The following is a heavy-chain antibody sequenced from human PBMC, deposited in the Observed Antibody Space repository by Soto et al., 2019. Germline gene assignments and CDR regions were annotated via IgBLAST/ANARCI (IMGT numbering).Heavy chain of an antibody. D-gene: IGHD3-10*01. J-gene: IGHJ6*04. CDR2: IDNAGTDS. Sequence: GGSLRLSCAASGFTLSGRSMHWVRQAPGKGLVWVSGIDNAGTDSTYADSVKGRFTSSRDNAKNMLYLQMNSLRVEYTAVYYCARGWFGPDVWGKGTTVTVSS. CDR1: GFTLSGRS. CDR3: ARGWFGPDV. V-gene: IGHV3-74*01.